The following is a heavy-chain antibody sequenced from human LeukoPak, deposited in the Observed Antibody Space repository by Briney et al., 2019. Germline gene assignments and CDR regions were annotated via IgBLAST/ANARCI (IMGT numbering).Heavy chain of an antibody. CDR1: GGSFSSYA. D-gene: IGHD2-8*01. CDR2: IIPILGIA. Sequence: SVKVSCKASGGSFSSYAISWVRQAPGQGLEWMGRIIPILGIANYAQKFQGRVTITADKSTTTAYMELSSLRYEDAAVYYWARDRALAYCTNGVCDTDRDAFDIWGQGTMVTVSS. J-gene: IGHJ3*02. CDR3: ARDRALAYCTNGVCDTDRDAFDI. V-gene: IGHV1-69*04.